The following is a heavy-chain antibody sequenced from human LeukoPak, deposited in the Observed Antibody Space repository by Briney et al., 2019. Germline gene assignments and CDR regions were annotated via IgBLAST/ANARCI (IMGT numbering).Heavy chain of an antibody. Sequence: SVKVFCKTSGYTFTSYYMHWVRQAPGQGLEWMGWVNPTSGGTNYAQKFQGRVTMTRDTSISTAYMELSRLRSDDTAVYYCARVYYYYDSSGILTLYFDYWGQGTLVTVSS. D-gene: IGHD3-22*01. CDR3: ARVYYYYDSSGILTLYFDY. CDR1: GYTFTSYY. J-gene: IGHJ4*02. V-gene: IGHV1-2*02. CDR2: VNPTSGGT.